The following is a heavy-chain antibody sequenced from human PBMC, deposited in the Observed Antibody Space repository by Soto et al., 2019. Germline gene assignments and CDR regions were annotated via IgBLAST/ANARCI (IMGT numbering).Heavy chain of an antibody. CDR1: GGPINSAQCY. V-gene: IGHV4-30-4*01. J-gene: IGHJ3*01. Sequence: TLSLTCTVSGGPINSAQCYWSWIRQTPGKGLEWIGYIYPSGTTYYHPSLKSRVTISLDTSKRQFSLELNSVTAADTAVYYCARRYGPRAFDFWGQGTKVTV. CDR3: ARRYGPRAFDF. CDR2: IYPSGTT. D-gene: IGHD3-9*01.